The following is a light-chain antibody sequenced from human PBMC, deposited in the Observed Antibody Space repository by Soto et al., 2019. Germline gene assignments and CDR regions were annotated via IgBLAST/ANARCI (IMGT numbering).Light chain of an antibody. CDR2: SAS. V-gene: IGKV3-15*01. CDR1: QSIGTN. J-gene: IGKJ1*01. Sequence: EIVMTQSPPTLSVSPGEGATLSCRASQSIGTNLAWYQHQPGQAPRVLINSASTRAPGIPARFSGSGAGTDFTLTISSLQSEDFAIYYCQQYSKWPRTFGQGTRVDI. CDR3: QQYSKWPRT.